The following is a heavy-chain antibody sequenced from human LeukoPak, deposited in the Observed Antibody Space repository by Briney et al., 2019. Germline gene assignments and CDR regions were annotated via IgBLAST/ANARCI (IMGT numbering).Heavy chain of an antibody. Sequence: SETLSLTCTVSGGSISSYYWSWIRKPPGKGLEWIGYIYYSGSTNYNPSLKSRVTISVDTSKNQFSLRLSSVTAADTAVYYCARVTGYMVEDYFDYWGQGTLVTVSS. CDR2: IYYSGST. CDR1: GGSISSYY. D-gene: IGHD6-13*01. CDR3: ARVTGYMVEDYFDY. V-gene: IGHV4-59*01. J-gene: IGHJ4*02.